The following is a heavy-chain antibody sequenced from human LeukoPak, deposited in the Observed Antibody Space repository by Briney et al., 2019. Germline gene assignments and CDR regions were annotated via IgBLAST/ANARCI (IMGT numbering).Heavy chain of an antibody. CDR1: GFTFSNYA. Sequence: GGSLRLSCAASGFTFSNYAMTWVRQAPGKGLEWVSVISGGGSTYYADSVKGRFSISRDNSKNTLYLQMNGLRDEDTAVYYCAKGQGYNYGDSIDYWGQGTLVTVSS. J-gene: IGHJ4*02. CDR2: ISGGGST. D-gene: IGHD5-18*01. CDR3: AKGQGYNYGDSIDY. V-gene: IGHV3-23*01.